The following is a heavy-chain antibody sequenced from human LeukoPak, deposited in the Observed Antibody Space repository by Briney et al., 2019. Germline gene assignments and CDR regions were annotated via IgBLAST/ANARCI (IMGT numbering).Heavy chain of an antibody. CDR3: ARINMVRGVLFAYYFDL. CDR2: ISAYNGNT. CDR1: GYTFTSYG. D-gene: IGHD3-10*01. J-gene: IGHJ2*01. V-gene: IGHV1-18*01. Sequence: EASVTVSCKASGYTFTSYGISWVRQAPGQGLEWMGWISAYNGNTNYAQKVQGRVTMTTDTSTQTAYMELRSLRSDDTAVYYCARINMVRGVLFAYYFDLWAVAPWSLSPQ.